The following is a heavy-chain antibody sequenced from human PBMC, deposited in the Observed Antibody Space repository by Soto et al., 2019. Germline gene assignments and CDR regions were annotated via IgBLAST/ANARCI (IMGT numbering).Heavy chain of an antibody. V-gene: IGHV1-69*13. D-gene: IGHD5-18*01. CDR3: ARLHSHGTYGMDV. CDR1: GGSSTYT. CDR2: IIPIFGTT. Sequence: SVKVSCKASGGSSTYTLSWVRQAPGQGLEWMGGIIPIFGTTNYAQKFQGRVTITADESTKTAYMELSTLRSEDTAVYYCARLHSHGTYGMDVWGQGTTVTVSS. J-gene: IGHJ6*02.